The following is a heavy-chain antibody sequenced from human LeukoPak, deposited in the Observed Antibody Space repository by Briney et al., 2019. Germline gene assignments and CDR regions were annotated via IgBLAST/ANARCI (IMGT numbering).Heavy chain of an antibody. J-gene: IGHJ6*02. CDR3: ARDSKTETRPGMDV. V-gene: IGHV4-31*03. CDR2: IYYSGNT. D-gene: IGHD1-7*01. CDR1: GGSIGSGGYY. Sequence: SQTLSLTCTVSGGSIGSGGYYWSWIRQHPGKGLEWIGYIYYSGNTYYNPSLKSRVTISVDTSKNQFSLKLSSVTAADTAVYYCARDSKTETRPGMDVWGQGTTVTVSS.